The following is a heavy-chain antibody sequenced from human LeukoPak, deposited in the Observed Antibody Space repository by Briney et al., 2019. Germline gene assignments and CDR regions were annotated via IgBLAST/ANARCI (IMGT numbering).Heavy chain of an antibody. D-gene: IGHD1-26*01. Sequence: GESLMLYCKSSGYTFVTYWIAWVRQIPGKGLEWMGIIYPGDSDTRYSPSFQGQVTISSDNSISTAYLQWSSLKASDAAMYYCARGIGARGGSATDALTYWGEACLVTVSS. CDR2: IYPGDSDT. CDR3: ARGIGARGGSATDALTY. CDR1: GYTFVTYW. J-gene: IGHJ4*01. V-gene: IGHV5-51*01.